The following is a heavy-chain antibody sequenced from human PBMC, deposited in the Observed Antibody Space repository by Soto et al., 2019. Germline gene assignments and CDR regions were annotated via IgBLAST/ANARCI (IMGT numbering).Heavy chain of an antibody. CDR2: ISGSGGST. J-gene: IGHJ4*02. D-gene: IGHD3-10*01. V-gene: IGHV3-23*01. CDR3: AKYEMVRGVIYN. CDR1: GFTFSSYA. Sequence: PGGSLRLSCAASGFTFSSYAMSWVRQAPGKGLEWVSAISGSGGSTYYADSVKGRFTISRDNSKITLYLQMNSLRAEDTAVYYCAKYEMVRGVIYNWGQGTLVTVSS.